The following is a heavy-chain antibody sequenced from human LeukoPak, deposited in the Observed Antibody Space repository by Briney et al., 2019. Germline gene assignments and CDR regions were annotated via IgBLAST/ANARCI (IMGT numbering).Heavy chain of an antibody. V-gene: IGHV3-74*01. J-gene: IGHJ4*02. CDR1: GFTFNTYW. Sequence: GGSLRLSCAASGFTFNTYWMHWVRQAPGKGLVWVSRTNSDGSGTRYADSVKGRFTISRDNAKNTLYLQMNSLRAEDTAVYYCARDSVAASGDFDYWGQGTLVTVCS. CDR3: ARDSVAASGDFDY. CDR2: TNSDGSGT. D-gene: IGHD6-13*01.